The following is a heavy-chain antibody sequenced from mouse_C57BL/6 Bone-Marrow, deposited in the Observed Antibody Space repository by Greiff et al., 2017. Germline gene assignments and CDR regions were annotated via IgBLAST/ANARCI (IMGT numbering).Heavy chain of an antibody. CDR2: IDPSDSYT. V-gene: IGHV1-50*01. CDR1: GYTFTSYW. CDR3: ARERFAY. J-gene: IGHJ3*01. Sequence: QVQLQQSGAELVKPGASVKLSCKASGYTFTSYWMQWVKQRPGQGLEWIGKIDPSDSYTNYNQKFKGKATLTVDTSSSTAYMQLSSLTSEDSAVYYCARERFAYWGQGTLVTVSA.